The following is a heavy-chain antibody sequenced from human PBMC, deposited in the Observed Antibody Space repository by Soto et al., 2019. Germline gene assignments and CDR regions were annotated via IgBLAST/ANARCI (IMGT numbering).Heavy chain of an antibody. J-gene: IGHJ4*02. CDR1: AFTFSNAW. V-gene: IGHV3-15*01. CDR3: TTIPVAAANNPGY. CDR2: IKSKIDGGTT. Sequence: EVQLVESGGGLVKPGGSLRLSCAASAFTFSNAWMSWVRQAPGKGLEWVGRIKSKIDGGTTDYAAPVKGRFTISRDDSENTLYLQMNSLKTEDTAVYYCTTIPVAAANNPGYWGQGTLVTVSS. D-gene: IGHD2-15*01.